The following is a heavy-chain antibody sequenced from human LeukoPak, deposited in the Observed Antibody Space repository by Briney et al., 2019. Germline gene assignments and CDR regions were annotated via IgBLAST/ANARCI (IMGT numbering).Heavy chain of an antibody. CDR3: ARGRGGSYYYYYYYMDV. CDR2: IYHSGST. CDR1: GYSISSGYY. D-gene: IGHD1-26*01. V-gene: IGHV4-38-2*02. Sequence: SGTLSLTCTVSGYSISSGYYWGWIRQPPGKGLEWIGSIYHSGSTYYNPSLKSRVTISVDTSKNQFSLKLSSVTAADTAVYYCARGRGGSYYYYYYYMDVWGKGTTVTVSS. J-gene: IGHJ6*03.